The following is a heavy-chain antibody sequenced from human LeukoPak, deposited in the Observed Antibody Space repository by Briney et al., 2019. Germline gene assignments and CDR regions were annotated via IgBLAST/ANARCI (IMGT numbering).Heavy chain of an antibody. CDR1: RFTFSYYA. Sequence: GGSLRLSCAASRFTFSYYAMSWVRQAPGKGLEWVANIKQDGSEKYYVDSVKGRFTISRDNAKNSLYLQMNSLRAEDTAVYYCARDSPLEYYYDSSGYLGFDYWGQGTLVTVSS. CDR2: IKQDGSEK. D-gene: IGHD3-22*01. V-gene: IGHV3-7*03. J-gene: IGHJ4*02. CDR3: ARDSPLEYYYDSSGYLGFDY.